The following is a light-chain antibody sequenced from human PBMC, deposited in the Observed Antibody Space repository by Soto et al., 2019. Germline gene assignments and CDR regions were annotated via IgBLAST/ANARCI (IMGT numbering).Light chain of an antibody. CDR1: QYIGSN. V-gene: IGKV3-15*01. J-gene: IGKJ5*01. CDR3: QQRNVWPPVT. Sequence: EIGMTQSPATLSVSPRERATLSCRAGQYIGSNLAWYQQKPGQAPRLLISGASTRATGIPVRFIGSGSGTEFTLTISSLQSEDFAVYYCQQRNVWPPVTFGQGTRLEIK. CDR2: GAS.